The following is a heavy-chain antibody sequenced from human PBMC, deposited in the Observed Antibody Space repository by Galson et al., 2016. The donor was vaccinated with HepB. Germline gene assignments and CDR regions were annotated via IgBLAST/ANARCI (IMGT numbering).Heavy chain of an antibody. J-gene: IGHJ6*02. D-gene: IGHD3-16*01. CDR1: GFTFRTYS. CDR2: LSVSGAYT. Sequence: SLRLSCAASGFTFRTYSMNWVRQAPGKGLEWVSSLSVSGAYTYYADSVKGRFTISRDNVRNSLYLQMNSLRAEDTAVYYCARGGKSDEGDFYGMDVWGQGTTVTVSS. CDR3: ARGGKSDEGDFYGMDV. V-gene: IGHV3-21*01.